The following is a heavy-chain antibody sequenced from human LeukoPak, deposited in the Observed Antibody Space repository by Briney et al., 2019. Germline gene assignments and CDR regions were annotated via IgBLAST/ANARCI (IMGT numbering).Heavy chain of an antibody. V-gene: IGHV1-69*04. CDR3: ATASYWYFDL. J-gene: IGHJ2*01. CDR2: IIPIFGIA. CDR1: GGTFSSYA. Sequence: SVKVSCKASGGTFSSYAISWVRQAPGQGLEWMGRIIPIFGIANYAQKFQGRVTITADKSTSTAYMELSSLRSEDTAVYYCATASYWYFDLWGRGTLVTVSS.